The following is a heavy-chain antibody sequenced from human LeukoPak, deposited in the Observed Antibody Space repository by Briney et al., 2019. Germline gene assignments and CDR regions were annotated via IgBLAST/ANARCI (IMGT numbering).Heavy chain of an antibody. CDR2: IYYSGST. Sequence: SQTLSLTCTVSGGSISSGDYYWSWIRQPPGKGLEWIGYIYYSGSTYYNPSLKSRVTISVDTSKNQFSLKLSSVTAADTAVYYCARVSTPYDYVWGSYRYLDYFDYWGQGTLVTVSS. CDR3: ARVSTPYDYVWGSYRYLDYFDY. CDR1: GGSISSGDYY. V-gene: IGHV4-30-4*01. J-gene: IGHJ4*02. D-gene: IGHD3-16*02.